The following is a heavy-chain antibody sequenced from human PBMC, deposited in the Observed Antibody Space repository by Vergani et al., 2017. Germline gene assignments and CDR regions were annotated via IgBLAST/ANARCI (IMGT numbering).Heavy chain of an antibody. CDR3: TTPTKWELRYYFDY. Sequence: EVQLVESGGGLVKPGGSLRLSCAASGFTFINDWMTWVRQAPGKGLEWVGRIKSKTDGGTTEYAASVKGRFTISRDDSKSIAYLQMNSLKTEDTAVYYCTTPTKWELRYYFDYWGQGTLVTVSS. CDR1: GFTFINDW. CDR2: IKSKTDGGTT. D-gene: IGHD3-9*01. J-gene: IGHJ4*02. V-gene: IGHV3-15*01.